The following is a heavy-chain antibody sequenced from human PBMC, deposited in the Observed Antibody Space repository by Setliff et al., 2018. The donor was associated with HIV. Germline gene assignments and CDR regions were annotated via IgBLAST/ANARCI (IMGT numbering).Heavy chain of an antibody. CDR3: ARAAIVPAPMVSRYNYDGMDA. CDR2: ISAYNGNT. D-gene: IGHD2-2*01. Sequence: ASVKVSCKASGYTFTSHGISWVRQEPGQGLEWMGWISAYNGNTNYAKKLQGRVTMTTDTSTSTAYTELRSLRSDDTAVYYCARAAIVPAPMVSRYNYDGMDAWGQGTPVTVSS. V-gene: IGHV1-18*01. CDR1: GYTFTSHG. J-gene: IGHJ6*02.